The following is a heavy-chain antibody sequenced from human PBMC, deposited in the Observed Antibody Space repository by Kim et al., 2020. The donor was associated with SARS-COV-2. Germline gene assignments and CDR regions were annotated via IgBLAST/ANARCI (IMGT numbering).Heavy chain of an antibody. CDR1: GFTFSSYA. CDR3: AKDELAAAGMLDY. V-gene: IGHV3-23*03. Sequence: GGSLRLSCAASGFTFSSYAMSWVRQAPGKGLEWVSVIYSGGSSTYYADSVKGRFTISRDNSKNTLYLQMNSLRAEDTAVYYCAKDELAAAGMLDYGGQGTLVTVAS. CDR2: IYSGGSST. D-gene: IGHD6-13*01. J-gene: IGHJ4*02.